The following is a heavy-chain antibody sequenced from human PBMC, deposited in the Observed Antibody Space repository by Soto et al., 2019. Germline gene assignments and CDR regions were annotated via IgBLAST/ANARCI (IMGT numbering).Heavy chain of an antibody. CDR1: GFTFSSYW. V-gene: IGHV3-7*01. CDR2: IKQDGSEK. Sequence: PGGSLRLSCAASGFTFSSYWMNWVRQAPGRGLEWVANIKQDGSEKYYVDSVKGRFTISRDNAKNSLYLQMNSLRAEDTAVYYCTRDSGRLDAWGQGTLVTVSS. J-gene: IGHJ5*02. D-gene: IGHD1-26*01. CDR3: TRDSGRLDA.